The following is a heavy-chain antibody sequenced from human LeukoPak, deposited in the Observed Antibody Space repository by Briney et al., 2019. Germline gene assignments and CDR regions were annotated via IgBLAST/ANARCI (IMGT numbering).Heavy chain of an antibody. Sequence: SETLSLTCTVSGGSISSSSSYYWGWIRQPPGKGLEWIGSIFYNGDTYYNPSLKSRVTISVDASEMQFSLKLTSVTDADTAVYYCGRAQRGNCYYYYMDVWGKGTTVTVSS. J-gene: IGHJ6*03. V-gene: IGHV4-39*01. CDR2: IFYNGDT. CDR1: GGSISSSSSYY. CDR3: GRAQRGNCYYYYMDV.